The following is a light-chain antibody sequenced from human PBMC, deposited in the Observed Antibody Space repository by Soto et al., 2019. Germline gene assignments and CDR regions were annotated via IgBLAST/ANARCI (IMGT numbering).Light chain of an antibody. Sequence: DIQMTQSPSSLSASVGDRVTITCRASQSISTDLNWYQQKPGKAPKVLIYGASSLQSGVPSRFSGSGSGTDFTLTISSLQPEDFATYFCQESYSTPPFFGQGTRLEIK. CDR2: GAS. V-gene: IGKV1-39*01. J-gene: IGKJ5*01. CDR3: QESYSTPPF. CDR1: QSISTD.